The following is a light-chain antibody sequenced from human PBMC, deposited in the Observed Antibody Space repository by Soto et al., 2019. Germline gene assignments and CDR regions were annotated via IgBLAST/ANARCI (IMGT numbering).Light chain of an antibody. CDR3: QHYDSSSWT. V-gene: IGKV3-20*01. J-gene: IGKJ1*01. CDR1: QSVTSIY. CDR2: GAF. Sequence: EIVLTQSPGTPSLSPGERATLSCRASQSVTSIYLAWYQQKPGQAPRLLIYGAFNRATGIPDRFSGSGSGTDFTLTISRLEPGDFAVYYCQHYDSSSWTFGQGTKVEVK.